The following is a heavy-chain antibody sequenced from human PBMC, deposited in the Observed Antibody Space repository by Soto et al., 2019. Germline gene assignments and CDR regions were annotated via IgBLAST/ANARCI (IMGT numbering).Heavy chain of an antibody. CDR3: ATKQVGAAPFGY. D-gene: IGHD2-15*01. CDR1: GFSFSNYW. V-gene: IGHV3-7*05. Sequence: GGSLRLSCAASGFSFSNYWMSWVRQAPGKGLEWVANIKQDGSEKYYVDSVKGRFTISRDNAKNSLYLQMNTLRAEDTAVYYCATKQVGAAPFGYWGQGTLVTVSS. J-gene: IGHJ4*02. CDR2: IKQDGSEK.